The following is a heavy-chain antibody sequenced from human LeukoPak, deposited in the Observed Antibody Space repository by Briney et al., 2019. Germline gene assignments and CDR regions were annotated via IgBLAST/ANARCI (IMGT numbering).Heavy chain of an antibody. CDR3: ARDYDILTGYSHFDY. Sequence: GGSLRLSCAPSGFTFSSYAMSWVRPAPGKGLEGVSSISSSSSYIYYADSVKGRFTISRDNAKNSLYLQMNSLRAEDTAVYYCARDYDILTGYSHFDYWGQGTLVTVSS. D-gene: IGHD3-9*01. J-gene: IGHJ4*02. CDR2: ISSSSSYI. CDR1: GFTFSSYA. V-gene: IGHV3-21*01.